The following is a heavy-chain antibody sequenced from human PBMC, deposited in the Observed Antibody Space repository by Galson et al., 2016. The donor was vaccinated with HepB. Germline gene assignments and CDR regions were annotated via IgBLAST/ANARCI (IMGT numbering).Heavy chain of an antibody. J-gene: IGHJ4*02. CDR2: ISSSSSYI. D-gene: IGHD5-12*01. Sequence: SLRLSCAASGFTFSSYSMNWVRQAPGKGLEWVSSISSSSSYIYYADSVKGRFTISRDNAKNSLYLQMNSLRAEDTAVYYCAKAKDRGYDSGGLDNWGQGTLVIVSS. V-gene: IGHV3-21*04. CDR3: AKAKDRGYDSGGLDN. CDR1: GFTFSSYS.